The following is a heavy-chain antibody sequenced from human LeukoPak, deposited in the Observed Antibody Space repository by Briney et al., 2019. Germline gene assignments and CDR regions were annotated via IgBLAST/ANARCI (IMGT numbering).Heavy chain of an antibody. V-gene: IGHV1-2*02. CDR1: GYTFTGYY. CDR2: INPNSGGT. CDR3: ARDLAFGVDWNDDLEGWFDP. D-gene: IGHD1-1*01. J-gene: IGHJ5*02. Sequence: ASVKVSCKASGYTFTGYYMHWVRQAPGQGLEWMGWINPNSGGTNYAQKFQGRVTMTRDMSTSTVYMELSSLRSEDTAVYYCARDLAFGVDWNDDLEGWFDPWGQGTLVTVSS.